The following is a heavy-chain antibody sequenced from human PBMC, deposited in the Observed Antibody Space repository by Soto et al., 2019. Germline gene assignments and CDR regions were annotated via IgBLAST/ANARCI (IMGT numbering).Heavy chain of an antibody. J-gene: IGHJ4*02. CDR3: AKDYEIQLWFIPYGHYFDY. CDR2: ISYDGSNK. D-gene: IGHD5-18*01. V-gene: IGHV3-30*18. CDR1: GFTFSSYG. Sequence: GGSLRLSCAASGFTFSSYGMHWVRQAPGKGLEGVAVISYDGSNKYYADSVKGRFTISRDNSKNTLYLQMNSLRAEDTAVYYCAKDYEIQLWFIPYGHYFDYWGQGTLVTVSS.